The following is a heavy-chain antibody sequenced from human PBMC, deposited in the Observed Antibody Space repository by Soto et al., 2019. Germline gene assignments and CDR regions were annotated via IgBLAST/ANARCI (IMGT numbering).Heavy chain of an antibody. CDR1: GDSVSRNSAA. J-gene: IGHJ6*02. D-gene: IGHD1-1*01. CDR2: TYYRSKWYN. Sequence: PSQTLSLTCAISGDSVSRNSAAWNWIRQSPSRGLEWLGRTYYRSKWYNDYAVSVKSRITINPDTSKNQFSLHLNSVTPGDTAVYYCARDTVERPYYYYYFAMDVWGQGTTVTVSS. CDR3: ARDTVERPYYYYYFAMDV. V-gene: IGHV6-1*01.